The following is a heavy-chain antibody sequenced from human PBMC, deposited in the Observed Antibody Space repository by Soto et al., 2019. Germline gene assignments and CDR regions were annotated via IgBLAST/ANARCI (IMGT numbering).Heavy chain of an antibody. V-gene: IGHV1-18*01. Sequence: QVQLVQSGAEVKKPGASVKVSCKASGYTFTSYGISWGRQAPGQGLEGLGWISAYNGNTNYAQKLQGRVTMTTDTSTSTAYLELRSLRSDDTAGYYCAMAGSYYYGMDVWGQGTTVTVSS. CDR2: ISAYNGNT. D-gene: IGHD6-19*01. J-gene: IGHJ6*02. CDR3: AMAGSYYYGMDV. CDR1: GYTFTSYG.